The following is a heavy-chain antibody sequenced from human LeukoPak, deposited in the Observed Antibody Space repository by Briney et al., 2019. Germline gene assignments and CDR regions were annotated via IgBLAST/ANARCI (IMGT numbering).Heavy chain of an antibody. CDR3: ARTLYYDFWSGYPY. CDR1: GFTFSSYG. Sequence: GGTLRLSCAASGFTFSSYGMSWVRQAPGKGLEWVSGINWNGGSTGYADSVKGRFTISRDNAKNSLYLQMNSLRAEDTALYYCARTLYYDFWSGYPYWGQGTLVTVSS. CDR2: INWNGGST. J-gene: IGHJ4*02. V-gene: IGHV3-20*04. D-gene: IGHD3-3*01.